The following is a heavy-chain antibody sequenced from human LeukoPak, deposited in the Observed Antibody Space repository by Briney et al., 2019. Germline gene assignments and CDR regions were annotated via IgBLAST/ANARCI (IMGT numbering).Heavy chain of an antibody. Sequence: ASVKVSCKASGYTFTGYGISWVRQAPGQGLEWMGWISAYNGNTNYAQKLQGRVTMTTDTSTSTAYMELSSLRSEDTAVYYCARESYYYDSKFDYWGQGTLVTVSS. CDR2: ISAYNGNT. J-gene: IGHJ4*02. V-gene: IGHV1-18*01. D-gene: IGHD3-22*01. CDR3: ARESYYYDSKFDY. CDR1: GYTFTGYG.